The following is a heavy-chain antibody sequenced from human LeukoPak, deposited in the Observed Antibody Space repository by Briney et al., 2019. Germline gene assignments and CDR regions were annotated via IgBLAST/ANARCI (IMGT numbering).Heavy chain of an antibody. D-gene: IGHD3-22*01. Sequence: RQAPGQGLEWMGWINTNTGNPTYAQGFTGRFVFSLDTSVSTAYLQISSLKAEDTAVYYCARDPNHYYDSSGYYGDYWGQGTLVTVSS. CDR3: ARDPNHYYDSSGYYGDY. V-gene: IGHV7-4-1*02. CDR2: INTNTGNP. J-gene: IGHJ4*02.